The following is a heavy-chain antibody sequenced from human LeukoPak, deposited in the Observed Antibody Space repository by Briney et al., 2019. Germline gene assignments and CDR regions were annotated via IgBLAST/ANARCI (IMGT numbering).Heavy chain of an antibody. CDR2: TKGDERST. CDR1: GFTFSSYW. Sequence: GGSLGLSCAASGFTFSSYWLHWVRQAPGKGLVWVSRTKGDERSTNYADSVKGRFTISRDNAKNTVYLEMNSLRAEDTAVYYCVRGQLWSYYHDYWGQGTLVTVSS. V-gene: IGHV3-74*01. D-gene: IGHD5-18*01. CDR3: VRGQLWSYYHDY. J-gene: IGHJ4*02.